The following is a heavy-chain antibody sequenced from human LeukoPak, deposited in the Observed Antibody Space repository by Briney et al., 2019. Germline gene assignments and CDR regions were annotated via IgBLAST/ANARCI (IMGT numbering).Heavy chain of an antibody. Sequence: ASVKVSCKASGYTFTSYGISWVRQAPGQGLEWMGWISAYNGNTNYAQKLQGRVTMTTDTSTSTAYMELRSLRSDDTAVYYCARDIRRITMIVVPWDLAFYIWGQGTMVTVSS. V-gene: IGHV1-18*01. J-gene: IGHJ3*02. CDR1: GYTFTSYG. CDR3: ARDIRRITMIVVPWDLAFYI. CDR2: ISAYNGNT. D-gene: IGHD3-22*01.